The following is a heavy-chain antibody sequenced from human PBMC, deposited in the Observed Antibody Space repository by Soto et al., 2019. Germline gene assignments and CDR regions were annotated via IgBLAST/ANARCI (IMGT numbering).Heavy chain of an antibody. CDR1: GGTVASSHW. Sequence: PSETLSLTCGVSGGTVASSHWWGWVRQSPGGGLEWIGNVYHTGDTNFNPSLQSRVTISVDKSNNQFSLRLNSLTAADTAVYFCAREIVTAGGNNYFDPWGPGTLVTVSS. D-gene: IGHD2-21*02. CDR3: AREIVTAGGNNYFDP. J-gene: IGHJ5*02. CDR2: VYHTGDT. V-gene: IGHV4-4*02.